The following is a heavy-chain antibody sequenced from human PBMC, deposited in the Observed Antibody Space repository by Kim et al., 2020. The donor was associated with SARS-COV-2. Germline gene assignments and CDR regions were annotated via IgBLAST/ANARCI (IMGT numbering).Heavy chain of an antibody. D-gene: IGHD4-17*01. J-gene: IGHJ6*02. Sequence: SQKFQGRVTITRDTSASTAYMELSSLRSEDTAVYYCAREPDYGDYVMDVWGQGTTVTVSS. V-gene: IGHV1-3*01. CDR3: AREPDYGDYVMDV.